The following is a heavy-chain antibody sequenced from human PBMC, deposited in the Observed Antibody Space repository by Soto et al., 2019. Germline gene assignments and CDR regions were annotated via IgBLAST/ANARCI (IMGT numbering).Heavy chain of an antibody. J-gene: IGHJ4*02. D-gene: IGHD3-9*01. CDR1: GFSLNSRGVG. V-gene: IGHV2-5*02. CDR2: VYWDDDK. CDR3: VHRGPVDETGMGFDF. Sequence: QITLRESGPALVKPTQTLTLTCTFSGFSLNSRGVGVGWVRQPPGKALEWLAIVYWDDDKRYRQSLRSRLSIRKETPKNQVVLTLTNTDHVDTATYYCVHRGPVDETGMGFDFWGQGSLVTVSS.